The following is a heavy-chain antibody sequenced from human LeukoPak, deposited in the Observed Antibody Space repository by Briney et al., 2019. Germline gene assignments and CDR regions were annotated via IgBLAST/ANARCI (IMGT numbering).Heavy chain of an antibody. J-gene: IGHJ4*02. V-gene: IGHV3-21*01. CDR3: ARDYLGDYGLDY. CDR1: GFTFSSYS. Sequence: TGGSLRLSCAASGFTFSSYSMNWVRQAPGKGLEWVSSISSSSSYIYYADSVKGRFTISRDNAKNSLYLQMNSLRAEDTAVYYCARDYLGDYGLDYWGQGTLVTVSS. CDR2: ISSSSSYI. D-gene: IGHD4-17*01.